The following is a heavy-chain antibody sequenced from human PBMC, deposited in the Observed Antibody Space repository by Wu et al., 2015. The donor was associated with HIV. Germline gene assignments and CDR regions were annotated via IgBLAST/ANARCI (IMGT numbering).Heavy chain of an antibody. CDR1: GYTFTNYY. Sequence: QVQLVQSGAEVKKPGASVNVSCKASGYTFTNYYIHWVRQAPGQGLQWMGIINPTGGSTTYAQKFQGRIAMTSDTSTDTVYMELTSLRSEDTAVYYCARDPHWGSIHYYLDYWGRGSAGHRLL. D-gene: IGHD7-27*01. J-gene: IGHJ4*02. CDR2: INPTGGST. V-gene: IGHV1-46*01. CDR3: ARDPHWGSIHYYLDY.